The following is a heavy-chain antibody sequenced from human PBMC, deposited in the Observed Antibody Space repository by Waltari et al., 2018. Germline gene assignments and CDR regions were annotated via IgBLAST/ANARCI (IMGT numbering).Heavy chain of an antibody. V-gene: IGHV4-34*01. CDR2: INHSGST. Sequence: QVQLQQWGAGLLKPSETLSLTCAVYGGSFSGYYWSWIRQPPGKGLEWIGEINHSGSTNYNPSLKRRVTISVDTSKNQFSLKLSSVTAADTAVYYCARGEYGGSQVGFDYWGQGTLVTVSS. D-gene: IGHD5-12*01. J-gene: IGHJ4*02. CDR3: ARGEYGGSQVGFDY. CDR1: GGSFSGYY.